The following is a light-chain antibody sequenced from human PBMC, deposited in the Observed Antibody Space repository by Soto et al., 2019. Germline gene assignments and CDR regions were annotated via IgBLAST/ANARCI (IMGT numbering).Light chain of an antibody. CDR1: QSVSSSY. J-gene: IGKJ4*01. CDR2: GAS. CDR3: QQYGS. Sequence: EIVLTQSPGTLSLSPGERATLFCRASQSVSSSYLAWYQQKPGQAPRLLISGASDRATGIPDRFSGSGSGTDFTLTISRLEPEDFAVYYCQQYGSFGGGTKVEIK. V-gene: IGKV3-20*01.